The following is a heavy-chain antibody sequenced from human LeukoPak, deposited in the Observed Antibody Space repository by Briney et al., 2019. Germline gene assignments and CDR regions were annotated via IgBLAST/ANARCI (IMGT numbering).Heavy chain of an antibody. Sequence: SMRLSGVASEFTSSTYAMGWVRHAPSKWLEWVALILHYGHNKYYADSVKGRFTLSRDNSKNTPYLQMNSRRCDDTAVYYCARDRCSSTSCYQAWFDPWGQGTLVTVSS. CDR3: ARDRCSSTSCYQAWFDP. CDR2: ILHYGHNK. D-gene: IGHD2-2*01. CDR1: EFTSSTYA. J-gene: IGHJ5*02. V-gene: IGHV3-30*03.